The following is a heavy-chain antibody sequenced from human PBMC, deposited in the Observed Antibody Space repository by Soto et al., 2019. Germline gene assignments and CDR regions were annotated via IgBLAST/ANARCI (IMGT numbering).Heavy chain of an antibody. CDR2: INRDGNEK. Sequence: LRLSCAASGFTFSSYWMSWVRQAPGKGLQWVANINRDGNEKYYVDSLKGRFTISRDNAENSLYLQMNTLRAEDTAVYYCARAPDGSGSYYYFDGWGQGTLVTVSS. D-gene: IGHD3-22*01. CDR1: GFTFSSYW. CDR3: ARAPDGSGSYYYFDG. V-gene: IGHV3-7*03. J-gene: IGHJ4*02.